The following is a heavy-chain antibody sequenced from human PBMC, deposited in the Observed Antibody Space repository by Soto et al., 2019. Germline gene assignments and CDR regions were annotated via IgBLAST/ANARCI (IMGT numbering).Heavy chain of an antibody. D-gene: IGHD6-19*01. J-gene: IGHJ3*01. CDR2: IIPMFGIP. CDR1: GGTLNKHA. V-gene: IGHV1-69*01. CDR3: ARGGTSGWLKGAYDV. Sequence: QVQLVQSGAEVKKPGSSVKVSYRASGGTLNKHAITWVRRAPGLGLEWLGGIIPMFGIPNYPQKFQGRVTITADDSTNTSHMELNSLTSDDTGVYYCARGGTSGWLKGAYDVWGQGTMVTVSS.